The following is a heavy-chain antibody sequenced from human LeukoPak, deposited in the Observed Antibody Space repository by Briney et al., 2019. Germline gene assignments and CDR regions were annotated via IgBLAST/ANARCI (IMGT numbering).Heavy chain of an antibody. CDR1: GYTFTSYG. D-gene: IGHD3-16*01. CDR2: ISSNSDNT. V-gene: IGHV1-18*01. Sequence: ASVNVSCKATGYTFTSYGIRWVRQAPGQGPEWVGWISSNSDNTNYAQKFQGRVTMTTDTSTSTAYMELRSLRSDDTAVYYCARDWGSIKVITDYWGQGTLVTVSS. CDR3: ARDWGSIKVITDY. J-gene: IGHJ4*02.